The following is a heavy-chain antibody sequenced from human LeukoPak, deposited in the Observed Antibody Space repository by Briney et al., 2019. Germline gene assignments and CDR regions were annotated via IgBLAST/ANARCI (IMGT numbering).Heavy chain of an antibody. D-gene: IGHD2-2*01. V-gene: IGHV3-23*01. Sequence: GGSLRLSCAASGFPFSSHGMSWVRQAPGKGLEWVSGIIGGGGSTYYADSVKGRFTISGDNSRNTLSLQMNSLRAEDTAVYYCAHGAMYQLDYWGQGTLVTVSS. CDR2: IIGGGGST. J-gene: IGHJ4*02. CDR3: AHGAMYQLDY. CDR1: GFPFSSHG.